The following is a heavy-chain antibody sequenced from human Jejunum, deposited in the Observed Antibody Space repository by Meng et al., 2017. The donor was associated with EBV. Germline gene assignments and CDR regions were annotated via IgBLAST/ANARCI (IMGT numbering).Heavy chain of an antibody. CDR2: INTRTGNP. CDR3: ASDISTATFGY. J-gene: IGHJ4*02. Sequence: QVQLVQSGSELKKPXXSVKVSCKASGYTFSRYAMNWVRQAPGQGLEWMGWINTRTGNPAYAQGFTGRFVFSLDTSVSTAYLQISSLKAEDTAVYYCASDISTATFGYWGQGTLGNVSS. V-gene: IGHV7-4-1*02. CDR1: GYTFSRYA. D-gene: IGHD2-21*02.